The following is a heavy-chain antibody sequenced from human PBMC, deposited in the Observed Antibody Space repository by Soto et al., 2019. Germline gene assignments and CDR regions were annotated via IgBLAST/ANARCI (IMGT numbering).Heavy chain of an antibody. CDR2: IYYSGST. V-gene: IGHV4-59*01. CDR3: ARAVAIYCSGGSCYATYFDY. D-gene: IGHD2-15*01. CDR1: GGSISSYY. Sequence: SETLSLTCTVSGGSISSYYWSWIRQPPGKGLEWIGYIYYSGSTNYNPSLKSRVTISVDTSKNQFSLKLSSVTAADTAVYYCARAVAIYCSGGSCYATYFDYWGQGTLVTVSS. J-gene: IGHJ4*02.